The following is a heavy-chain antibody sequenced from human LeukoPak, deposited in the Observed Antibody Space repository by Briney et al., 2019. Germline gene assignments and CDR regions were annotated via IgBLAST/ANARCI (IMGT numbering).Heavy chain of an antibody. J-gene: IGHJ4*02. CDR2: ISSSSSYI. Sequence: GGSLRLSCAASGFTFSSYSMNWVRQAPGKGLEWVSSISSSSSYIYYADSVKGRFTISRDNAKNSLYLQMNSLRAEDTAVYYCTRAGYSYGFFFDYWGQGTLVTVSS. CDR3: TRAGYSYGFFFDY. V-gene: IGHV3-21*01. D-gene: IGHD5-18*01. CDR1: GFTFSSYS.